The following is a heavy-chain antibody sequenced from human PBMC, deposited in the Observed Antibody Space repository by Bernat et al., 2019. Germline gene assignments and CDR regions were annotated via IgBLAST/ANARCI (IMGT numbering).Heavy chain of an antibody. D-gene: IGHD2-15*01. CDR3: AKDRVYCSGGSCKSYWYFDL. CDR2: ISGSGGST. Sequence: EVQLLESGGGLVQPGGSLRLSCAASGFTFSSYAMSWVRQAPGKGLEWVSAISGSGGSTYDADSGKGRCTISRDNSKNTLYLQMNSLRAEDTAVYYCAKDRVYCSGGSCKSYWYFDLWGRGTLVTVSS. J-gene: IGHJ2*01. CDR1: GFTFSSYA. V-gene: IGHV3-23*01.